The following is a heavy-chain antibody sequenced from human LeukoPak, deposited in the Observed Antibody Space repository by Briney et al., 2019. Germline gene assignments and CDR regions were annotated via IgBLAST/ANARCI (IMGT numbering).Heavy chain of an antibody. Sequence: PSETLSLTCTVSGGSMTHYFWNWIRQAPGKGLEWIGYTHTSGSPDYSRSLKSRVTISSDTSKNHFSLMLSSVTAADTAVYFCARATQRYCSGTTCFPYWFDTWGQGTLAIVSS. CDR3: ARATQRYCSGTTCFPYWFDT. D-gene: IGHD2-2*01. CDR1: GGSMTHYF. CDR2: THTSGSP. V-gene: IGHV4-4*09. J-gene: IGHJ5*02.